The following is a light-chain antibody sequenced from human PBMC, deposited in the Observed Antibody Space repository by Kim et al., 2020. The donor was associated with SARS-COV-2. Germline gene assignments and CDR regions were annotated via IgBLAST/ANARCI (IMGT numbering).Light chain of an antibody. V-gene: IGLV2-14*03. CDR2: DVS. CDR3: SSYTSTNTVI. J-gene: IGLJ2*01. Sequence: QSVLTQPASVSGSPGQSITISCTGTSSDIGGYEYVSWYQQYPEKAPKLMISDVSNRPSGVSSRFSGSKSGNTASLTISGLQAEDEADYFCSSYTSTNTVIFGGGTQLTVL. CDR1: SSDIGGYEY.